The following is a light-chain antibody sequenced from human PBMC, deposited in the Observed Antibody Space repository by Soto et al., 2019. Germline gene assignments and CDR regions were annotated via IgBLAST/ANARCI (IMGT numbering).Light chain of an antibody. J-gene: IGKJ2*01. Sequence: AIRMTQSPSSFSASTGDRVTITCRASQGISSYLAWYQQKPGKAPKLLIYAASTLQRGVPSRFSGSGSGSDFTPTISCLQSEYFATYYCQQYYSYPPTFGQGTKLEIK. CDR1: QGISSY. CDR3: QQYYSYPPT. CDR2: AAS. V-gene: IGKV1-8*01.